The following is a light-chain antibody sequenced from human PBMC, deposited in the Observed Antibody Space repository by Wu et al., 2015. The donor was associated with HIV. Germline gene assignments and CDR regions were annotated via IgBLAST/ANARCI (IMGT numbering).Light chain of an antibody. J-gene: IGKJ5*01. CDR1: HSVSSS. CDR2: GAS. V-gene: IGKV3-11*01. CDR3: QQRSNWPH. Sequence: EVVMTQSPVTLSVSPGERATLSCRASHSVSSSLAWYQQKPGQAPRLLMYGASTRAAGIPARFSGSGSGTDFTLTISSLEPEDFAVYYCQQRSNWPHFGQGTRLEIK.